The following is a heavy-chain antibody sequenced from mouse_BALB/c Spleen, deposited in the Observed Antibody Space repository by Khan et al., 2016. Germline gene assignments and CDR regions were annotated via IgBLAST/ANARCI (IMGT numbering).Heavy chain of an antibody. J-gene: IGHJ2*01. CDR1: GYTFTNYG. V-gene: IGHV9-3-1*01. CDR3: AKSRDNYDVNY. D-gene: IGHD1-3*01. Sequence: QIQLVQSGPELKKPGETVKISCKASGYTFTNYGMNWVKQAPGKGLKWMGWINTYTGEPTSTDDFKGRVVFSLESSASTAYLQIINLKNEDTATYYCAKSRDNYDVNYWGQSTTLTVSS. CDR2: INTYTGEP.